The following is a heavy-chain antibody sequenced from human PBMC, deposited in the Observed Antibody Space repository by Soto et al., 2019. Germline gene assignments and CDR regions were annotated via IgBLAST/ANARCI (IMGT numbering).Heavy chain of an antibody. J-gene: IGHJ5*02. CDR1: CGSISSGGYS. CDR2: IYHSGST. CDR3: ARDRHSSGWYFWFDP. D-gene: IGHD6-19*01. Sequence: SETLSLTCAVSCGSISSGGYSWSWIRQPPGKGLEWIGYIYHSGSTYYNPSLKSRVTISVDRSKNQFSLKLSSVTAADTAVYYCARDRHSSGWYFWFDPWGQGTLVTVSS. V-gene: IGHV4-30-2*01.